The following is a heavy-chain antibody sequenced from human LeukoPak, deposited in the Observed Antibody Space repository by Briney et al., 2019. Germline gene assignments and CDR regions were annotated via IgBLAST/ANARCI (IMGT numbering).Heavy chain of an antibody. J-gene: IGHJ5*02. CDR3: ARDIAVAGRGNWFDP. CDR1: GYTFTSYA. V-gene: IGHV1-3*01. D-gene: IGHD6-19*01. CDR2: INAGNGNT. Sequence: GASVKVSCKASGYTFTSYAMHWVRQAPGQRLEWMGWINAGNGNTKCSQKFQGRVTITTDTSASTAYMELSSLRSEDTAVYYCARDIAVAGRGNWFDPWGQGTLVTVSS.